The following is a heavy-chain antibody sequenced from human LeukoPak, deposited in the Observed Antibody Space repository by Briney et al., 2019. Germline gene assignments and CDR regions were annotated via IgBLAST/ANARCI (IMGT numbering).Heavy chain of an antibody. Sequence: GGSLRLSCAASGFPFSNYAMSWVRQAPGKGLEWVSVLNARATSPHYADSVKGRFTISRDNSKNTLYLQMDRLRAEDTAVYYCAKEAWFGELALDRWGQGTLVTVSS. CDR1: GFPFSNYA. CDR2: LNARATSP. D-gene: IGHD3-10*01. J-gene: IGHJ5*02. V-gene: IGHV3-23*01. CDR3: AKEAWFGELALDR.